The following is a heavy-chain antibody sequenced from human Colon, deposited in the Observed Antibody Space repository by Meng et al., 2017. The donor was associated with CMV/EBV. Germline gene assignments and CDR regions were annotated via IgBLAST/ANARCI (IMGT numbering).Heavy chain of an antibody. D-gene: IGHD3-10*01. CDR1: GDSITSGDYF. V-gene: IGHV4-30-4*08. CDR2: IYYSGST. Sequence: SETLSLTCTVSGDSITSGDYFWNWLRQPPGKGLEWFGSIYYSGSTDYNPSLKSRITISVDTYENQFSLKLSSVTAADTAVYYCDSEGVTMVRGVIKTDYYYCGMDVWGQGTTVTVSS. CDR3: DSEGVTMVRGVIKTDYYYCGMDV. J-gene: IGHJ6*02.